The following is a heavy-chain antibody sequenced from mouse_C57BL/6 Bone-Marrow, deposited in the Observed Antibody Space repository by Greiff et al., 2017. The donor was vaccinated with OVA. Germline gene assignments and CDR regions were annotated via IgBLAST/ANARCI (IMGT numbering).Heavy chain of an antibody. CDR2: IYPRSGNT. CDR1: GYTFTSYG. J-gene: IGHJ4*01. Sequence: QVQLQQSGAELARPGASVKLSCKASGYTFTSYGISWVKQSTGQGLEWIGEIYPRSGNTYYNEKFKGKATLTADKSSSTAYMELRSLTSEDSAVYFCARRGLRYYAMDYWGQGTSVTVSS. V-gene: IGHV1-81*01. CDR3: ARRGLRYYAMDY. D-gene: IGHD3-3*01.